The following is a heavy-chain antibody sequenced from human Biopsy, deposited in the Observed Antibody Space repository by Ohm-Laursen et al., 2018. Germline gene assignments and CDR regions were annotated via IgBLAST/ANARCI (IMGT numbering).Heavy chain of an antibody. CDR3: AKDRYNYTPIGGFSMDV. D-gene: IGHD5-18*01. Sequence: SLRLSCSASGFTSNNYGMQWVRQAPGKGLEWVAFIFYDGSNTYYADFVKGRFTISRDNSRDTLYLQMSSLRAEDTAVYYCAKDRYNYTPIGGFSMDVWDQGTTVTVSS. CDR2: IFYDGSNT. CDR1: GFTSNNYG. V-gene: IGHV3-30*18. J-gene: IGHJ6*02.